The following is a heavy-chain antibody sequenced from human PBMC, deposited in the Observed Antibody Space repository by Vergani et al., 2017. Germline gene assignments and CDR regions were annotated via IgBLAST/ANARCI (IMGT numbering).Heavy chain of an antibody. D-gene: IGHD2-15*01. CDR3: ARISGGRAPYLHY. CDR1: GFTFGDYY. J-gene: IGHJ1*01. Sequence: EVHLEESGGGLVQPGGSLRLSCAASGFTFGDYYMAWIRLAPGKGLDWVASIKRDGSETFYVDSVKGRFTIARDNAKTTLYLQMNSLRDEDRGVYYCARISGGRAPYLHYWGQGTLVTVAS. V-gene: IGHV3-7*01. CDR2: IKRDGSET.